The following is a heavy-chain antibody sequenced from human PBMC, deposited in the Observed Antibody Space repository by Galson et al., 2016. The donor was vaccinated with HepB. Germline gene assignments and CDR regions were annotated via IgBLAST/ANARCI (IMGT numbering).Heavy chain of an antibody. J-gene: IGHJ5*01. CDR1: GLTFSNSA. CDR2: ISGSDGST. Sequence: SLRLSRAASGLTFSNSAMSWVRQAPGKGLEWVSAISGSDGSTYYADSVKDRFTISRDNSKNTLYLQMNSLRAEDTAVYYCATGPPPKRLDSWGQGILVTVSS. CDR3: ATGPPPKRLDS. V-gene: IGHV3-23*01.